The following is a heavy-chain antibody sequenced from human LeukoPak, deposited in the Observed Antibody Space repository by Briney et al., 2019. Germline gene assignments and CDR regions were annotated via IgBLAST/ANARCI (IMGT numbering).Heavy chain of an antibody. CDR2: ISGGSSFT. Sequence: GGSLRLSCAASGFSFSSFSMNWVRQAPGKGLEWVSYISGGSSFTYYVDSVKGRFTISRDISKNTLYLQINGLRIEDTAVYYCARGFDYGFHYWGQGTLVTVSS. V-gene: IGHV3-21*01. D-gene: IGHD4-17*01. J-gene: IGHJ4*02. CDR1: GFSFSSFS. CDR3: ARGFDYGFHY.